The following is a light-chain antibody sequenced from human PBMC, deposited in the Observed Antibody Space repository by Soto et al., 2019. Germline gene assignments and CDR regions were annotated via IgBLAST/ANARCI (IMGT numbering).Light chain of an antibody. CDR3: SSYTSSSTLEV. CDR2: DVS. V-gene: IGLV2-14*01. CDR1: SSDVGGYNY. Sequence: QSALTQPASVSGSPGQSITISCTGTSSDVGGYNYVSWYQQHPGKAPKLMIYDVSNRPSGVSNRFSGSKSCNTASLTISGLQAEDEADYYCSSYTSSSTLEVFGGGTKLTVL. J-gene: IGLJ2*01.